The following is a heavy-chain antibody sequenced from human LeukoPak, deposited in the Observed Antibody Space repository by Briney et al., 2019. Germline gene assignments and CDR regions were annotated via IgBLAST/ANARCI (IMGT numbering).Heavy chain of an antibody. Sequence: EGSLRLSCAASGFTFSSYEMNWVRQAPGKGLEWVSDISSSGTTIHYADSVKGRFTISRDNAKNSLYLQMSSLRAEDTAVYYCARGLDDGYSYGLDYWGQGTLVTVSS. CDR1: GFTFSSYE. J-gene: IGHJ4*02. CDR2: ISSSGTTI. CDR3: ARGLDDGYSYGLDY. V-gene: IGHV3-48*03. D-gene: IGHD5-18*01.